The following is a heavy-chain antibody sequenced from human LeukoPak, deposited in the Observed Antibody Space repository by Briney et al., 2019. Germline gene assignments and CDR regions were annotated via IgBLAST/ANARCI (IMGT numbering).Heavy chain of an antibody. Sequence: GRSLRLSCAASGLSFSSYGMNWVRQAPGKGLEWVAVISDDGSNIYYADSVKGRFTISRGNSKNTLYLQMNSLRAEDTAVYYCVKLSLDTGLGGYYRDFDYWGQGTLVTVSS. CDR2: ISDDGSNI. D-gene: IGHD3-10*01. V-gene: IGHV3-30*18. J-gene: IGHJ4*02. CDR3: VKLSLDTGLGGYYRDFDY. CDR1: GLSFSSYG.